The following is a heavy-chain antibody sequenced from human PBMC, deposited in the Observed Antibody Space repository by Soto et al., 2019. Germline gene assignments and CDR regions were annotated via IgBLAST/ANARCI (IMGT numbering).Heavy chain of an antibody. CDR2: INTGNGNT. Sequence: VQLVQSGAEVKKPGASVKVSCKASGYTFTSYAIHWVRQAPGQRLEWMGWINTGNGNTKYSQKFQGRVTITRDTSARTGYMELSSLRAEDTAVYYCARDRYTLDSSTWYFDYWGQGTLVTVSS. J-gene: IGHJ4*02. V-gene: IGHV1-3*04. CDR3: ARDRYTLDSSTWYFDY. CDR1: GYTFTSYA. D-gene: IGHD6-13*01.